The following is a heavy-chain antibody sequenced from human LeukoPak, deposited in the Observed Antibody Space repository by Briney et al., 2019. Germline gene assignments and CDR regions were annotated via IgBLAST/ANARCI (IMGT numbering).Heavy chain of an antibody. CDR1: GFTFSSYW. J-gene: IGHJ4*02. Sequence: GGSLRLSCAASGFTFSSYWMSWVRQAPGKGLEWVANIKRDGSEKYYVDSVKGRFTISRDNAKKSLYLQMNSLRAEDTAVYYCARVRGSGLNLDYWGQGTLVTVSS. CDR3: ARVRGSGLNLDY. D-gene: IGHD1-14*01. CDR2: IKRDGSEK. V-gene: IGHV3-7*01.